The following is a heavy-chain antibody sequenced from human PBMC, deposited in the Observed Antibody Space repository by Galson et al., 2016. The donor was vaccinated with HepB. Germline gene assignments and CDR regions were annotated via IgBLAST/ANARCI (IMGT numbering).Heavy chain of an antibody. CDR2: ISGSDGLT. V-gene: IGHV3-23*01. CDR1: GFTFSNSA. J-gene: IGHJ5*02. CDR3: SRDRLFMADT. D-gene: IGHD2-15*01. Sequence: SLRLSCAASGFTFSNSAMSWVRQAPGKGLEWVSSISGSDGLTVYADSVRGRFTISRDSSKNTLYLQMTSLRAEDTAVYYLSRDRLFMADTWGQGTLVTVSS.